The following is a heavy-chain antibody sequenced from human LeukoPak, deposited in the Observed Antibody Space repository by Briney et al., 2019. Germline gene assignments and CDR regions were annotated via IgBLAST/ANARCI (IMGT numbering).Heavy chain of an antibody. CDR2: IYSGGST. D-gene: IGHD6-19*01. CDR3: ARGYSSGSAFDI. CDR1: GFTFSSYG. J-gene: IGHJ3*02. Sequence: GGSLRLSCAASGFTFSSYGMHWVRQAPGKGLEWVSVIYSGGSTYYADSVKGRFTISRDNSKNTLYLQMNSLRAEDTAVYYCARGYSSGSAFDIWGQGTMVTVSS. V-gene: IGHV3-NL1*01.